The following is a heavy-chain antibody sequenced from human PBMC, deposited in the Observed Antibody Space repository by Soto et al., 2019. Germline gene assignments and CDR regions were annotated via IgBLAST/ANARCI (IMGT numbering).Heavy chain of an antibody. J-gene: IGHJ6*02. V-gene: IGHV5-10-1*01. Sequence: GESLKISCKGSGYCFTSYWISWESQMPGKGLEWMGRIDPSDSYTNYSPSFQGHVTISADKSISTAYLQWSSLKASDTAMYYCARPTGDYYGMDVWGQGTTVTVS. CDR2: IDPSDSYT. CDR1: GYCFTSYW. CDR3: ARPTGDYYGMDV. D-gene: IGHD3-10*01.